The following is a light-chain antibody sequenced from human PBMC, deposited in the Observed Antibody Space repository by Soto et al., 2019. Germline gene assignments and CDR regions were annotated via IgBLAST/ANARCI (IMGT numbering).Light chain of an antibody. CDR1: QSVSSSY. Sequence: EIVLTQSPGTLSLSPGERATLSCRASQSVSSSYLAWYQQKPGQAPRLLIYGASSRATGIPDRFSGSGSGTDFTLTISSLEPEDLAVYYCQQYGSLFTFGPGTKVDIK. CDR3: QQYGSLFT. V-gene: IGKV3-20*01. CDR2: GAS. J-gene: IGKJ3*01.